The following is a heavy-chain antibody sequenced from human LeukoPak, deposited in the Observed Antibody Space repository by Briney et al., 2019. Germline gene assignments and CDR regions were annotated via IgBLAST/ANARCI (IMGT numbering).Heavy chain of an antibody. CDR1: GGSFSGYF. Sequence: SETLSLTCAGNGGSFSGYFWSWVRQPPGKRLEWIGEINHSGSTNYNPSLKSRVTISVDTSKNQFSLKLSSVTAADTAIYYCARSPPTYCSGGSCYYFDYWGQGTLVTVSS. CDR3: ARSPPTYCSGGSCYYFDY. D-gene: IGHD2-15*01. CDR2: INHSGST. V-gene: IGHV4-34*01. J-gene: IGHJ4*02.